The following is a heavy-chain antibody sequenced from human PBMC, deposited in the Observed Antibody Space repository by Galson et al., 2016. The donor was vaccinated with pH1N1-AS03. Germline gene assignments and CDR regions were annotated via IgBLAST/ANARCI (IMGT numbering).Heavy chain of an antibody. D-gene: IGHD3-22*01. V-gene: IGHV3-23*01. J-gene: IGHJ3*02. Sequence: SLRLSCAASGFTFNNYAMHWVRQAPGKGLEWVSSISGSGGSTYYADSVKGRFTISRDTSKNTLYLQMKSLGAEDTAVHYCAKSSRYYDSSAYFSEAFDIWGQGTMVTVSS. CDR2: ISGSGGST. CDR3: AKSSRYYDSSAYFSEAFDI. CDR1: GFTFNNYA.